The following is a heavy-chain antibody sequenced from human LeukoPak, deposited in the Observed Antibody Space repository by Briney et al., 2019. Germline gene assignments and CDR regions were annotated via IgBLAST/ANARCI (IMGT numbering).Heavy chain of an antibody. J-gene: IGHJ5*02. CDR2: INGDGSSS. CDR3: ARAIGGIRYFDWYNWFDP. V-gene: IGHV3-74*01. D-gene: IGHD3-9*01. CDR1: GFTFSSYW. Sequence: GGPLRLSCAASGFTFSSYWMHWVRQVPGKGSVWVSRINGDGSSSGYADSVKGRFTISRDNAKNTLYLQMDSLRAEDTAVYFFARAIGGIRYFDWYNWFDPWGQGTLVTVSS.